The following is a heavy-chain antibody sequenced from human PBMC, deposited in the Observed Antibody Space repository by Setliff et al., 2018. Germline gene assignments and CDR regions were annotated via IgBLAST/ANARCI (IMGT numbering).Heavy chain of an antibody. CDR2: IYPGDSDT. Sequence: GESLKISCKGSGYSFTSYWIGWVRQMPGKGLEWMGIIYPGDSDTRYSPSFQGQVTISADKSISTAYLQWSSLKASDTAMYYCARLYHSGSYFSRNPDTFDIWGQGTMVTVSS. V-gene: IGHV5-51*01. J-gene: IGHJ3*02. CDR1: GYSFTSYW. CDR3: ARLYHSGSYFSRNPDTFDI. D-gene: IGHD1-26*01.